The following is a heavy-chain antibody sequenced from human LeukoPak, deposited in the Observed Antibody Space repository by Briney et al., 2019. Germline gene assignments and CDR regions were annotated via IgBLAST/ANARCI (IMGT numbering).Heavy chain of an antibody. V-gene: IGHV1-18*01. CDR3: ARDRIIAVAGTGIDY. J-gene: IGHJ4*02. CDR1: GYTFTSYG. D-gene: IGHD6-19*01. Sequence: ASVTVSCKASGYTFTSYGISWVRQAPGQGLEWMGWISAYNGNTNYAQKLQGRVTMTTDTSTSTAYKELRSLRSDDTAVYYCARDRIIAVAGTGIDYWGQGTLVTVSS. CDR2: ISAYNGNT.